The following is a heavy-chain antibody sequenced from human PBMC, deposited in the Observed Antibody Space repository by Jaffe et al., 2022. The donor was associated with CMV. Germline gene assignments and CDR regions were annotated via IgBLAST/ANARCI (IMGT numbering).Heavy chain of an antibody. CDR2: ISSSSSTI. D-gene: IGHD3-22*01. CDR3: ARDLPYITMIVVVNSGAFDI. CDR1: GFTFSSYS. Sequence: EVQLVESGGGLVQPGGSLRLSCAASGFTFSSYSMNWVRQAPGKGLEWVSYISSSSSTIYYADSVKGRFTISRDNAKNSLYLQMNSLRDEDTAVYYCARDLPYITMIVVVNSGAFDIWGQGTMVTVSS. V-gene: IGHV3-48*02. J-gene: IGHJ3*02.